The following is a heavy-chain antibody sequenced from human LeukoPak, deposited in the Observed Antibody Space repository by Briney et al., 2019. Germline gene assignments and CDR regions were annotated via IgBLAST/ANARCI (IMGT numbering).Heavy chain of an antibody. CDR2: IIPIFGTA. CDR1: GGTFSSYA. D-gene: IGHD4-17*01. CDR3: AREGAAIDYGDYVRAFDI. Sequence: SVKVSCKASGGTFSSYAISWVRQAPGQGLEWMGGIIPIFGTANYAQKFQGRVTITADKSTSTAYMELSSLRSEDTAVYYCAREGAAIDYGDYVRAFDIWGQGTMVTVSS. J-gene: IGHJ3*02. V-gene: IGHV1-69*06.